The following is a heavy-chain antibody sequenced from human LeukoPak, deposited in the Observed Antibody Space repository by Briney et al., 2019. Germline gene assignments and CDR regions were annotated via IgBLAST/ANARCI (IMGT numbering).Heavy chain of an antibody. CDR1: GFTFSSYS. J-gene: IGHJ4*02. Sequence: GGSLRLSCAASGFTFSSYSMNWVRQAPGKGLEWVSSISSSSSHIYYADSVKGRFTISRDNAKNSLYLQMDSLRAEDTAVYYCARFGPYYYDSRNYYFDYWGQGTLVTVSS. D-gene: IGHD3-22*01. CDR3: ARFGPYYYDSRNYYFDY. CDR2: ISSSSSHI. V-gene: IGHV3-21*01.